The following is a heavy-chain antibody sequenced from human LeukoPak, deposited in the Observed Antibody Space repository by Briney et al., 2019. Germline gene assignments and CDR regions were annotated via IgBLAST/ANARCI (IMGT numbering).Heavy chain of an antibody. D-gene: IGHD3-10*01. Sequence: GGSLRLSCAPSGFTFSVYAMSWVPQAPGKGLEWVSTITRTTRSTSYADSVKGRFTISRDNSKNMLYLEMNSLRVEDTAVYYCANYLGSFDFWGQGTLVTVSS. CDR1: GFTFSVYA. CDR2: ITRTTRST. CDR3: ANYLGSFDF. V-gene: IGHV3-23*01. J-gene: IGHJ4*02.